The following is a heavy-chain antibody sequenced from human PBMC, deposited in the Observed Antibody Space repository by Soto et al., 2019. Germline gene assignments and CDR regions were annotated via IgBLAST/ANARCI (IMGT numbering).Heavy chain of an antibody. CDR3: ASFPIYDYGYDDDY. D-gene: IGHD4-17*01. CDR1: GFSFSSYS. Sequence: GGSLRLSCAASGFSFSSYSMSWVRQAPGEGLECVSSTSGSGVYTIYADSVKGRFSISRDNSKNTLYLQMNNLRADDTALYFCASFPIYDYGYDDDYWGQGTLVTVSS. V-gene: IGHV3-23*01. J-gene: IGHJ4*02. CDR2: TSGSGVYT.